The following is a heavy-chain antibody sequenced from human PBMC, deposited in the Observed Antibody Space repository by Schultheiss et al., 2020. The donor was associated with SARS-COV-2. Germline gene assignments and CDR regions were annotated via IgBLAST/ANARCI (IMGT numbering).Heavy chain of an antibody. Sequence: GGSLRLSCAASGFTFSSYNMHWVRQAPGKGLEWVSTISGSGSSTYYADSVKGRFTISRDNAKNSLYLQMNSLRAEDTAVYYCGRDYYDSSGRPDYFDYWGQGTLVTVSS. CDR1: GFTFSSYN. CDR2: ISGSGSST. CDR3: GRDYYDSSGRPDYFDY. V-gene: IGHV3-21*01. J-gene: IGHJ4*02. D-gene: IGHD3-22*01.